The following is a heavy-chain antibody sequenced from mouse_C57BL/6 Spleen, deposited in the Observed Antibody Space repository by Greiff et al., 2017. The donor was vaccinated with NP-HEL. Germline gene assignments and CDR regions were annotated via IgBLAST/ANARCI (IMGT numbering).Heavy chain of an antibody. Sequence: QVQLQQPGAELVKPGASVKLSCKASGYTFTSYWMQWVKQRPGQGLEWIGEIDPSDSYTNYNQKFKGKATLTVDTSSSTAYMQLSSLTSEDSAVYYCARNLDSSPMDYWGQGTSVTVSS. V-gene: IGHV1-50*01. CDR2: IDPSDSYT. J-gene: IGHJ4*01. CDR3: ARNLDSSPMDY. D-gene: IGHD3-2*02. CDR1: GYTFTSYW.